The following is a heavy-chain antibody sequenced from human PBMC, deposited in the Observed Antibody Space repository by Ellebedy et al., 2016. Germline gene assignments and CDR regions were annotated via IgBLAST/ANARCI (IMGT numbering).Heavy chain of an antibody. V-gene: IGHV1-18*04. J-gene: IGHJ6*02. CDR2: ISPKNGNT. CDR3: AREGYCSSGSCYLGYYYYGMDV. D-gene: IGHD2-15*01. Sequence: ASVKVSCKPSGYTFTTYAISWVRQAPGQGLEWMGWISPKNGNTNYALKLQGRVTMTTETSTSTVYMELRSLRSDDTAVYYCAREGYCSSGSCYLGYYYYGMDVWGQGTTVTVSS. CDR1: GYTFTTYA.